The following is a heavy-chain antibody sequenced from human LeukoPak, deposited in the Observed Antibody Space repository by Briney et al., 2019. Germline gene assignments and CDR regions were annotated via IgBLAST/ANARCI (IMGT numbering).Heavy chain of an antibody. CDR3: ARDGFVGAADY. V-gene: IGHV3-7*01. J-gene: IGHJ4*02. CDR1: EFIFSGYW. Sequence: TGGSLRLSCAASEFIFSGYWMNWVRQAPGKGLEWVANIKQDGSEKQYVDSVRGRFTISRDNAKNSLYLQKNSLRVEDTAVYYCARDGFVGAADYWGQGTLVTVSS. CDR2: IKQDGSEK. D-gene: IGHD6-13*01.